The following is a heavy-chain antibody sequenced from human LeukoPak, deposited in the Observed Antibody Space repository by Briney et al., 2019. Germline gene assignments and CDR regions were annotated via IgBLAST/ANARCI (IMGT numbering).Heavy chain of an antibody. V-gene: IGHV3-23*01. D-gene: IGHD6-19*01. CDR3: AKDNLVGAQWLGSFDY. Sequence: GGSLRLSCAASGFTFNTYAMSWVRQAPWERLQWVSGISDSGGNTYYADSVRGRFTISRDNSKNTLYLQMNSLRAEDTAVYYCAKDNLVGAQWLGSFDYWGQGTLVTVSS. CDR2: ISDSGGNT. CDR1: GFTFNTYA. J-gene: IGHJ4*02.